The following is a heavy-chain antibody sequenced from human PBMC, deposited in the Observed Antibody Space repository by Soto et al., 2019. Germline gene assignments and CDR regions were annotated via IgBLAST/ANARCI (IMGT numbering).Heavy chain of an antibody. CDR3: AREFFGEDFDY. D-gene: IGHD3-3*01. Sequence: GGSLRLSCAASGFTFSSYGMHWVRQAPGKGLEWVAVIWYDGSNKYYADSVKGRFTISRDNSKNTLYLQMNSLRAEDTAVYYCAREFFGEDFDYWGQGTLVTVSS. CDR2: IWYDGSNK. CDR1: GFTFSSYG. J-gene: IGHJ4*02. V-gene: IGHV3-33*01.